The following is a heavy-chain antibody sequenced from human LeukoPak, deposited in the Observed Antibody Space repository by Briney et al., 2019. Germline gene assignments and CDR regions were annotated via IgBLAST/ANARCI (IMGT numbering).Heavy chain of an antibody. J-gene: IGHJ4*02. V-gene: IGHV3-33*01. CDR2: IWYDGSNK. CDR1: GFTFSSYG. D-gene: IGHD5-12*01. Sequence: GGSLRLSRAASGFTFSSYGMHWVRQAPGKGLEWVAVIWYDGSNKCYADSVKGRLTISRDNSKNTLYLQMNSLRAEDTAVYYCARDRATYFDYWGQGTLVTVSS. CDR3: ARDRATYFDY.